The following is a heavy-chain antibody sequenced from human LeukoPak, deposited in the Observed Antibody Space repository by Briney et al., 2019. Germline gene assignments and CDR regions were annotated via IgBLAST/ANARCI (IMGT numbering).Heavy chain of an antibody. V-gene: IGHV3-74*01. CDR2: ITNDGTT. CDR3: GRERNFYYMDV. CDR1: GFTFGTYW. J-gene: IGHJ6*03. Sequence: GGSLRLSCVASGFTFGTYWMHWVRQGPEKGLVWVAGITNDGTTGYADSVKGRSTISRDSAKSTVYLQMNSLSSEDTAVYYCGRERNFYYMDVWGKGTTVTVSS.